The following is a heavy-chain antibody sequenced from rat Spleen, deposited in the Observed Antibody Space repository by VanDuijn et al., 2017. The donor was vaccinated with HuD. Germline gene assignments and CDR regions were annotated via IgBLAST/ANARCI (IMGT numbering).Heavy chain of an antibody. V-gene: IGHV5-50*01. CDR1: GFTFSIYG. J-gene: IGHJ2*01. CDR2: IYYDSSKM. CDR3: AAWGYTTDQIPYFDQ. Sequence: EVKLVESGGGLVQPGNSLTLSCVASGFTFSIYGIHWIRQAPKKGLEWIAMIYYDSSKMYYADTVKGRFTISRDNSKNTVYLEMSSLKSEDTAKYYCAAWGYTTDQIPYFDQWGQGVMVTVSS. D-gene: IGHD1-6*01.